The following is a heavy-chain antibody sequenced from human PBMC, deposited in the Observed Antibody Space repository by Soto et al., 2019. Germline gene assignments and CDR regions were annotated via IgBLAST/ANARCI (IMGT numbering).Heavy chain of an antibody. CDR1: GGSISSYY. V-gene: IGHV4-59*01. D-gene: IGHD6-6*01. CDR2: IYYSGST. Sequence: SETLSLTCTVSGGSISSYYWSWIRQPPGKGLEWFGYIYYSGSTNYNPSLKSRVTISVDTSKNQFSLKLSSVTAADTAVYYCAREKGSSGFDYWGQGTLVTVSS. J-gene: IGHJ4*02. CDR3: AREKGSSGFDY.